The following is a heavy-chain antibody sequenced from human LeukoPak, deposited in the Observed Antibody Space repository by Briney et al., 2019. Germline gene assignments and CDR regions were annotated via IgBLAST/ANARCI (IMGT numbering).Heavy chain of an antibody. CDR3: ARDSGSYLQPTDY. V-gene: IGHV3-23*01. D-gene: IGHD1-26*01. CDR2: ITGNGGST. J-gene: IGHJ4*02. Sequence: QSWGSLRLSCAASGFTFRTYAMTWVRQAPGKGLEWVSPITGNGGSTYYADSVKGRFTVSRDNSKNTLYLQMDSLRAEDTAVYHCARDSGSYLQPTDYWGQGTLVTVSS. CDR1: GFTFRTYA.